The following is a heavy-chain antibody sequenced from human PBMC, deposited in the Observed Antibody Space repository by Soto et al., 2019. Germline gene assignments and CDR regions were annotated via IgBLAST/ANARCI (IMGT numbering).Heavy chain of an antibody. V-gene: IGHV1-18*01. CDR2: ISAYNGNT. CDR1: GYTFTSYG. D-gene: IGHD3-9*01. CDR3: ARDTYYDILTGYQRTGQYYYYGMDV. J-gene: IGHJ6*02. Sequence: GASVKVSCKASGYTFTSYGISWVRQAPGQGLEWMEWISAYNGNTNYAQKLQGRVTMTTDTSTSTAYMELRSLRSDDTAVYYCARDTYYDILTGYQRTGQYYYYGMDVWGQGTTVTVSS.